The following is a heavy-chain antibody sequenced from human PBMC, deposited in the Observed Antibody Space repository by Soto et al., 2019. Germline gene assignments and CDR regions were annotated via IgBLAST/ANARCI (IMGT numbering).Heavy chain of an antibody. D-gene: IGHD6-13*01. J-gene: IGHJ6*02. CDR2: IYYSGST. CDR3: ARLDSSSWYYYYGMDV. CDR1: GGSISSSSYY. Sequence: PSETLSLTCTVSGGSISSSSYYWGWIRQPPGKGLEWIGSIYYSGSTYYNPSLKSRVTISVDTSKNQFSLKLSSVTAADTAVYYCARLDSSSWYYYYGMDVWGQGTTVT. V-gene: IGHV4-39*01.